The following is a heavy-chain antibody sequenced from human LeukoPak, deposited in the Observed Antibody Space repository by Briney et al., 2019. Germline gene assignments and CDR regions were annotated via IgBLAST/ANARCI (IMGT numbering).Heavy chain of an antibody. J-gene: IGHJ6*03. CDR1: GGTSTGYS. CDR2: ISHSGST. Sequence: SETLSLTCAVYGGTSTGYSWGWIRQPPGKGLEWIGDISHSGSTNYNPSLKSRVTISQDKSKNQFSLKLNSVTAADTAVYYCAREYGPGSFLRYFYYMDVWGKGTTVTVSS. D-gene: IGHD3-10*01. CDR3: AREYGPGSFLRYFYYMDV. V-gene: IGHV4-34*01.